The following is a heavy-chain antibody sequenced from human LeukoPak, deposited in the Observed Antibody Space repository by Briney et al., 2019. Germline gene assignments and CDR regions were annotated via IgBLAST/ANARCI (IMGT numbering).Heavy chain of an antibody. V-gene: IGHV4-4*07. D-gene: IGHD3-22*01. CDR3: ARDAYDSSGLLRFLWFDP. CDR1: GGSISSYY. Sequence: SETLSLTCTVPGGSISSYYWSWIRQPAGKGLEWIGRIYTSGSTNYNPSLKSRVTMSVDTSKNQFSLKLSSVTAADTAVYYCARDAYDSSGLLRFLWFDPWGQGTLVTVSS. CDR2: IYTSGST. J-gene: IGHJ5*02.